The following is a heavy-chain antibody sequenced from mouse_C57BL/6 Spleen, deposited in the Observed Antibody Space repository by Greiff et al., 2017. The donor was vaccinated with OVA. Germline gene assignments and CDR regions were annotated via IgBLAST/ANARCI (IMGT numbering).Heavy chain of an antibody. CDR2: IYPGDGDT. CDR1: GYAFSSYW. CDR3: ARSRYDYDGAMDY. Sequence: VKLMESGAELVKPGASVKISCKASGYAFSSYWLNWVKQRPGKGLEWIGQIYPGDGDTNYNGKFKGKATLTADKSSSTAYMQRSSLTSEDAAVYFCARSRYDYDGAMDYWGQGTSVTVSS. D-gene: IGHD2-4*01. J-gene: IGHJ4*01. V-gene: IGHV1-80*01.